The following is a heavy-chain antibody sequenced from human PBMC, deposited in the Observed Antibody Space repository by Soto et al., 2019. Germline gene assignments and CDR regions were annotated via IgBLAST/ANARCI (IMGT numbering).Heavy chain of an antibody. D-gene: IGHD3-16*01. V-gene: IGHV3-74*01. CDR3: LPLLRGNPVAEYNWFDP. J-gene: IGHJ5*02. CDR2: INTDGSIT. CDR1: GFTFSSYW. Sequence: EVQLVESGGGLVQPGGSLRLSCAASGFTFSSYWMHWVRQAPGKGLVWVSRINTDGSITTYADSVKGRFTISRDNAKHTVDPQMNSLRAEDTAVYYCLPLLRGNPVAEYNWFDPWGQGTLVTVSS.